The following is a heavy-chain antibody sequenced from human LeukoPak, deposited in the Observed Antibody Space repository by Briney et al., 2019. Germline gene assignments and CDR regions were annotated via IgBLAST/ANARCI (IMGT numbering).Heavy chain of an antibody. V-gene: IGHV1-46*01. CDR2: INPSGGST. Sequence: ASVKVSCKASGYAFTSYYLHWVRQAPGQGLEWMGIINPSGGSTTYAQKFQGRVTMTEDTSTDTAYMELSSLRSEDTAVYYCATKYSSSSPFDYWGQGTLVTVSS. CDR1: GYAFTSYY. CDR3: ATKYSSSSPFDY. D-gene: IGHD6-6*01. J-gene: IGHJ4*02.